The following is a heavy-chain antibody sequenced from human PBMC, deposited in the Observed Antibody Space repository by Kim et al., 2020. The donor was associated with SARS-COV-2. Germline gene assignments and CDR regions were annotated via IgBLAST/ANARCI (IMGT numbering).Heavy chain of an antibody. CDR1: GFTFSSYA. Sequence: GGSLRLSCAASGFTFSSYAMSWVRQAPEKGLEWVSAISGSGGYTYYADSVRGRFTISRDNSKNTLYLQMNSLRAEDTAVYYCAKDSIVGANTRDYFDCWGQGTLVTVSS. CDR3: AKDSIVGANTRDYFDC. J-gene: IGHJ4*02. D-gene: IGHD1-26*01. CDR2: ISGSGGYT. V-gene: IGHV3-23*01.